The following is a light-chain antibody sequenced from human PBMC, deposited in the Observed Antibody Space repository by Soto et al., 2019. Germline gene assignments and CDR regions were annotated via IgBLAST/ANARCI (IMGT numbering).Light chain of an antibody. CDR1: RSLVHSDGNTY. V-gene: IGKV2-24*01. CDR3: MQASQFPFT. J-gene: IGKJ3*01. Sequence: DIVMTQTPLSSPVTLGQPASISCRSSRSLVHSDGNTYLSWLQQRPGQPPRLLIYKTSIRFSGVPDRFSGSGAGTDFKLSISRVEAEDVGIYYCMQASQFPFTFGPGTTVYIK. CDR2: KTS.